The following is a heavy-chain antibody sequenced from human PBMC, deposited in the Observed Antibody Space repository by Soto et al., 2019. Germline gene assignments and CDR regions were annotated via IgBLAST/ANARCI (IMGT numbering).Heavy chain of an antibody. J-gene: IGHJ6*02. CDR1: GYTFTSYG. Sequence: ASVKVSCKASGYTFTSYGISCVRQAPGQVLEWMGWISAYNGNTNYAQKLQGRVTMTTDTSTSTAYMELRSLRSDDTAVYYCARDGSGAGGYYYYGMDVWGQGTTVTVSS. D-gene: IGHD3-10*01. V-gene: IGHV1-18*01. CDR3: ARDGSGAGGYYYYGMDV. CDR2: ISAYNGNT.